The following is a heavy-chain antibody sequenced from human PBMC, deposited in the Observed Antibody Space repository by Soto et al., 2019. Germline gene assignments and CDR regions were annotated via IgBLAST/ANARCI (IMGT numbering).Heavy chain of an antibody. CDR2: ISSSSSYI. CDR1: GFTFSSYS. J-gene: IGHJ4*02. D-gene: IGHD1-26*01. CDR3: ARSPALEWELHYFDY. V-gene: IGHV3-21*01. Sequence: GESLKISCAASGFTFSSYSMNWVRQAPGKGLEWVSSISSSSSYIYYADSVKGRFTISRDNAKNSLYLQMNSLRAEDTAVYYCARSPALEWELHYFDYWGQGTLVTVSS.